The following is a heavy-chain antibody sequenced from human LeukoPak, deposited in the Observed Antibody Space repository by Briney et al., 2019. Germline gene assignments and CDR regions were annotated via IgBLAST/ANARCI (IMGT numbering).Heavy chain of an antibody. CDR3: STLGYHLDS. J-gene: IGHJ4*02. Sequence: GGSLRLSCAASGFDFGAYEMNWVRQAPGKGLEWVAYFAGSDTTTYYADSVKGRFIISRDNARNSLYLQMNSLRAEDTALYYCSTLGYHLDSWGQGTLVTVSS. V-gene: IGHV3-48*03. CDR1: GFDFGAYE. CDR2: FAGSDTTT. D-gene: IGHD3-22*01.